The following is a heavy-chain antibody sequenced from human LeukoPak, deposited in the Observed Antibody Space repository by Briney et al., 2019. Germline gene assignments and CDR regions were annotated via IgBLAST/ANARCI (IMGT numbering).Heavy chain of an antibody. J-gene: IGHJ3*02. CDR3: ARVYCSSTSCYLSAFDI. V-gene: IGHV4-61*01. CDR2: IYYSGST. CDR1: GGSVSSGSYY. Sequence: SETLSLTCTVSGGSVSSGSYYWSWIRQPPGKGLEWNGYIYYSGSTNYNPSLKSRVTISVDTSKNQFSLKLSSVTAADTAVYYCARVYCSSTSCYLSAFDIWGQGTMVTVSS. D-gene: IGHD2-2*01.